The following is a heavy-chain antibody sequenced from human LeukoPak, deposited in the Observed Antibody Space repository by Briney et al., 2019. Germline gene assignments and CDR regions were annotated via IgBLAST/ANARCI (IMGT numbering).Heavy chain of an antibody. CDR2: IYYSGST. CDR1: GGSISSSSYY. CDR3: ARKNYYYYMDV. V-gene: IGHV4-39*07. Sequence: SETLSLTCTVSGGSISSSSYYWGWIRQPPGKGLKWIGSIYYSGSTYYNPSLKSRVTISVDTSKNQFSLKLSSVTAADTAVYYCARKNYYYYMDVWGKGTMVTVSS. J-gene: IGHJ6*03.